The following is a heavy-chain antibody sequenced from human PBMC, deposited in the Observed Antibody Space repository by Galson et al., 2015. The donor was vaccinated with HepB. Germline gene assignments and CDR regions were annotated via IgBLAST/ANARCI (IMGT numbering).Heavy chain of an antibody. CDR2: INPNSGGA. Sequence: SCKASGYTFSGYWIHWVRQAPGQGLEWMGWINPNSGGADYAQKFQGRVTMSSDTSISTAYMELNRLRSDDTAIYYCARPYGDPPSSYFYGMDVWGQGTTVIVSS. CDR3: ARPYGDPPSSYFYGMDV. J-gene: IGHJ6*02. CDR1: GYTFSGYW. D-gene: IGHD4-17*01. V-gene: IGHV1-2*02.